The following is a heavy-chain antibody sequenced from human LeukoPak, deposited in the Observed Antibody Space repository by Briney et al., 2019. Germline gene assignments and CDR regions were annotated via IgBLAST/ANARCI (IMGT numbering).Heavy chain of an antibody. D-gene: IGHD6-19*01. J-gene: IGHJ4*02. Sequence: SGPTLVNPTQTLTLTCTFSGFSLSTSGMCVSWIRQPPGKALEWLARIDWDGDKYYSTSLKTRLTISKDTSKNQVVLTMTNMDPVDIATYYCALIYVTVAGALIDYWGQGTLVTVSS. V-gene: IGHV2-70*11. CDR2: IDWDGDK. CDR3: ALIYVTVAGALIDY. CDR1: GFSLSTSGMC.